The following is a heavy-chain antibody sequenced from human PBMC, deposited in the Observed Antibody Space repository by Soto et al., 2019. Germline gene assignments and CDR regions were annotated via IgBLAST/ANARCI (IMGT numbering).Heavy chain of an antibody. CDR1: GFTFSSYS. CDR3: ARDAMSIAVAGLPSFDY. D-gene: IGHD6-19*01. CDR2: ISSSSSTI. Sequence: GSLRLSCAASGFTFSSYSMNWVRQAPGKGLEWVSYISSSSSTIYYADSVKGRFTISRDNAKNSLYLQMNSLRAEDTAVYYCARDAMSIAVAGLPSFDYWGQGTLVTVSS. V-gene: IGHV3-48*01. J-gene: IGHJ4*02.